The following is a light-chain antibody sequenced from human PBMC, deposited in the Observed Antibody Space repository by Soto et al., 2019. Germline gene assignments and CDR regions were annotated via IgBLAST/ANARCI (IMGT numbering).Light chain of an antibody. CDR2: GAS. J-gene: IGKJ1*01. CDR3: QQYGTSPKT. V-gene: IGKV3-20*01. Sequence: EIVMTQSPATLSVSPGEGATLSFSSNQSVSSYLAWYQQKPGQAPRLLIYGASSRATGIPDRFSGSGSGTDFTLTISRLEPEDFAVXYCQQYGTSPKTFGQGTKVDIK. CDR1: QSVSSY.